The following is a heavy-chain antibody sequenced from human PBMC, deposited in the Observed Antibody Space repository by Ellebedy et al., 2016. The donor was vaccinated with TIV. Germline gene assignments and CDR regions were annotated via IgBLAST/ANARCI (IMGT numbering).Heavy chain of an antibody. Sequence: AASVKVSCKASGYTFTSYGISWVRQAPGQGLEWMGWISAYNGNTNYAQKLQGRVTMTTDTSTSTAYMELRSLRSDDTAVYYCARDTEFTDSGSYPDAFDIWGQGTMVTVSS. CDR2: ISAYNGNT. CDR1: GYTFTSYG. V-gene: IGHV1-18*04. D-gene: IGHD1-26*01. CDR3: ARDTEFTDSGSYPDAFDI. J-gene: IGHJ3*02.